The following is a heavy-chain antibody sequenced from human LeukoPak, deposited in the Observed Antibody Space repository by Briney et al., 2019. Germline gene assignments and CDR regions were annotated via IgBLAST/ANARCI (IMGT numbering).Heavy chain of an antibody. Sequence: ASVKVSCKASGYTFTGYYMHWVRQAPGQGLEWMGWINPNSGGTNYAQRFQGRVTMTRDTSISTAYMELSRLRPDDTAVYYYARDFSSSWYGYWGQGTLVTVSS. CDR2: INPNSGGT. CDR1: GYTFTGYY. V-gene: IGHV1-2*02. CDR3: ARDFSSSWYGY. D-gene: IGHD6-13*01. J-gene: IGHJ4*02.